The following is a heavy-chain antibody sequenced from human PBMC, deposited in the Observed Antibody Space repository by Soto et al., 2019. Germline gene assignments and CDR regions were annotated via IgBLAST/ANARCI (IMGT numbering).Heavy chain of an antibody. D-gene: IGHD3-9*01. J-gene: IGHJ5*02. Sequence: GGSLRLSCAASGFTFSSYAMHWVRQAPGEGLEWVAVISYDGSNKYYADSVKGRFTISRDNSKNTLYLQMNSLRAEDTAVYYCARDGLGYCDWLVFPYNWFDPWGQGTLVTVSS. CDR3: ARDGLGYCDWLVFPYNWFDP. V-gene: IGHV3-30-3*01. CDR1: GFTFSSYA. CDR2: ISYDGSNK.